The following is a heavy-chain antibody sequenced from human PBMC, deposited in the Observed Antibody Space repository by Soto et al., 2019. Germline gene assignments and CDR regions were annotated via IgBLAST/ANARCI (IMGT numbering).Heavy chain of an antibody. D-gene: IGHD3-16*01. CDR3: ARVYGPTRNPKNYDPCLDY. V-gene: IGHV4-34*01. J-gene: IGHJ4*02. CDR2: INHSGSP. CDR1: GGSLSGSY. Sequence: TCAAYGGSLSGSYWSWIRQPPGKGLEWIGEINHSGSPNYNPSLKSRVTISVDTSKNQFSLKLSSGTAADTAVYFCARVYGPTRNPKNYDPCLDYFSQVTVVTVSS.